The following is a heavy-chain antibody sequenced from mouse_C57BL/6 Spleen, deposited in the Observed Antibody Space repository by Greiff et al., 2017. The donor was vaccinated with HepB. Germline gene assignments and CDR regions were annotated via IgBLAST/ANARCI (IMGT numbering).Heavy chain of an antibody. D-gene: IGHD2-3*01. V-gene: IGHV3-6*01. CDR3: ASGDYDGYISWFAY. J-gene: IGHJ3*01. CDR2: ISYDGSN. CDR1: GYSITSGYY. Sequence: VQLKESGPGLVKPSQSLSLTCSVTGYSITSGYYWNWIRQFPGNKLEWMGYISYDGSNNYNPSLKNRISITRDTSKNQFFLKLNSVTTEDTATYYCASGDYDGYISWFAYWGQGTLVTVSA.